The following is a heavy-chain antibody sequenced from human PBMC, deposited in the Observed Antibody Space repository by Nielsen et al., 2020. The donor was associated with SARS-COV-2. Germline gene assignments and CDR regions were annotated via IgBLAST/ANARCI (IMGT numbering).Heavy chain of an antibody. V-gene: IGHV3-23*01. D-gene: IGHD3-3*01. Sequence: WIRQPPGKGLVWVSRINSDGSSTYYADSVKGRFTISRDNSKNTLYLQMNSLRAEDTAVYYCAKDLSRESATIFGVVIAPAFDYWGQGTLGTVSS. CDR2: INSDGSST. J-gene: IGHJ4*02. CDR3: AKDLSRESATIFGVVIAPAFDY.